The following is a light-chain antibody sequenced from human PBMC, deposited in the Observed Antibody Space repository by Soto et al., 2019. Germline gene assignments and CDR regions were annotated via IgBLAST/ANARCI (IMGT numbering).Light chain of an antibody. CDR3: QQSYSTLFT. Sequence: DIQMTQSPSSLSASVGDRVTITCRASQTIIRYLNWYQQKPWRAPNLLFYAASSLQSWVPSRFSGSGSGTEFTLTISSLQPEDFATYYCQQSYSTLFTFGPGTKVEIK. V-gene: IGKV1-39*01. CDR2: AAS. CDR1: QTIIRY. J-gene: IGKJ3*01.